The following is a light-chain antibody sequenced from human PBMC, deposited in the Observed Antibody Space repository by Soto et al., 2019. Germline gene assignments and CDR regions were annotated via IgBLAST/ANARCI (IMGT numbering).Light chain of an antibody. V-gene: IGLV1-40*01. Sequence: QSVLTQPPSVSGAPGQRVTISCTGSSSNIGAGYDVHWYQQLPGTAPKLLIYGNSNRTSGVPDRFSGSKSGTSASLAITGLQAEDEADYYCQSYGSSLSGYVFGTGTKLTVL. CDR1: SSNIGAGYD. CDR3: QSYGSSLSGYV. J-gene: IGLJ1*01. CDR2: GNS.